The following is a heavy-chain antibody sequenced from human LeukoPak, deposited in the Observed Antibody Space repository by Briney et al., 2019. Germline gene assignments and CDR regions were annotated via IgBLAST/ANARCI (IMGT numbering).Heavy chain of an antibody. D-gene: IGHD1-26*01. Sequence: PGGSLRLSCAASGFTFSSCWMSWVRQAPGKGLEWVANIKQDGSEKYYVDSVKGRFTISRDNAKNSLYLQMNSLRAEDTAVYYCVRSGSYYIGFYFDYWGQGTLVTVSS. V-gene: IGHV3-7*01. CDR2: IKQDGSEK. J-gene: IGHJ4*02. CDR1: GFTFSSCW. CDR3: VRSGSYYIGFYFDY.